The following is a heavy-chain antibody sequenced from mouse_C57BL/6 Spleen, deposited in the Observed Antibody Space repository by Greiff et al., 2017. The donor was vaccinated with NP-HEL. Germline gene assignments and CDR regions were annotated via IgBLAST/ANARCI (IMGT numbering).Heavy chain of an antibody. CDR3: ARPYGSSYWYFDV. CDR2: IDPSDSYT. J-gene: IGHJ1*03. CDR1: GYTFTSYW. D-gene: IGHD1-1*01. V-gene: IGHV1-59*01. Sequence: QVQLQQPGAELVRPGTSVKLSCKASGYTFTSYWIHWVKQRPGQGLEWIGVIDPSDSYTNYNQKFKGKATLTVDTSSSTAYMQLSSLTSEDSAVYYCARPYGSSYWYFDVWGTGTTVTVSS.